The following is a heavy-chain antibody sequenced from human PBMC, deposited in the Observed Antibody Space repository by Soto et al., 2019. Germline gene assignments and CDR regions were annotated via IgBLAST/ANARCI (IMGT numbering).Heavy chain of an antibody. CDR2: INHSGST. CDR1: GGSFSGYY. Sequence: SETLSLTCAVYGGSFSGYYWSWIRQPPGKGLEWIGEINHSGSTNYNPSLKSRATISVDTSKNQFSLKLSSVTAADTAVYYCARGREMATIFDYWGQGTLVTVSS. CDR3: ARGREMATIFDY. V-gene: IGHV4-34*01. D-gene: IGHD5-12*01. J-gene: IGHJ4*02.